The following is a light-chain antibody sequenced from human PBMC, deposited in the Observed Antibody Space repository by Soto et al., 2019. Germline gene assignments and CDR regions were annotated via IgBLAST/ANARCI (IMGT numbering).Light chain of an antibody. V-gene: IGLV2-8*01. CDR1: SSDVGEYNY. CDR3: SSFASTHTYV. Sequence: QSALTQPPSASGSPGQSVTISCTGTSSDVGEYNYVSWYQQHPGKAPKLMIYEVSKRPSGVPDRFSGSKSGNTASLTVSGLQAEDEADYYCSSFASTHTYVFGTGTKVTVL. CDR2: EVS. J-gene: IGLJ1*01.